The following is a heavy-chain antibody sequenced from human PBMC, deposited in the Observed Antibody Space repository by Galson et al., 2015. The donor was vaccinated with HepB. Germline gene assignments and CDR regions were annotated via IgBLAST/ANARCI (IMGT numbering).Heavy chain of an antibody. J-gene: IGHJ4*02. CDR2: ISGAGGST. Sequence: SLRLACAASGFSLSGHAMIWVRQAPGKGLEWVSDISGAGGSTYYADTVKGGFTISIDNSKKTLNLQMYSLTADVTAMYYCSKTSPGSTPPKTYFEYWGQGTPVTVSS. CDR1: GFSLSGHA. D-gene: IGHD2-2*01. V-gene: IGHV3-23*01. CDR3: SKTSPGSTPPKTYFEY.